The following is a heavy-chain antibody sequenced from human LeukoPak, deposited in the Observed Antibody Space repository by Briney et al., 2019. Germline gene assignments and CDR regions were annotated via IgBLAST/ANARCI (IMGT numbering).Heavy chain of an antibody. V-gene: IGHV4-30-2*01. Sequence: SQTLSLTCTVSGGSISSGGYYWSWIRQPPGKGLEWIGYIYHSGSTYYNPSLKSRVTISVDRSKNQFSLKLSSVTAADTAVYYCARGNAEYCSSTSCHYYYYYYMDVWGKGTTVTVSS. CDR3: ARGNAEYCSSTSCHYYYYYYMDV. D-gene: IGHD2-2*01. CDR1: GGSISSGGYY. J-gene: IGHJ6*03. CDR2: IYHSGST.